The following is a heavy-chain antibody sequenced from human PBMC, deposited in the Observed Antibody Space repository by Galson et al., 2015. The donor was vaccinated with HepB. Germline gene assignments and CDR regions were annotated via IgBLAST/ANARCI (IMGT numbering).Heavy chain of an antibody. V-gene: IGHV3-23*01. CDR2: ISGSGGST. CDR3: AKTGTLLRSYDILTGYPRYYFDY. D-gene: IGHD3-9*01. CDR1: GFTFSSYA. Sequence: SLRLSCAASGFTFSSYAMSWVRQAPGKGLEWVSAISGSGGSTYYADSVKGRFTISRDNSKNTLYLQMNSLRAEDTAVYYCAKTGTLLRSYDILTGYPRYYFDYWGQGTLVTVSS. J-gene: IGHJ4*02.